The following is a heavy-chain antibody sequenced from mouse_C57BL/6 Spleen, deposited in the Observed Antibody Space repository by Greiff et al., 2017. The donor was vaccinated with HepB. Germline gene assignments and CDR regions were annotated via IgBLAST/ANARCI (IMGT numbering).Heavy chain of an antibody. V-gene: IGHV7-1*01. CDR2: SRNKANDYTT. Sequence: EVMLVESGGGLVQSGRSLRLSCATSGFTFSDFYMEWVRQAPGKGLEWIAASRNKANDYTTEYSASVKGRFIVSRDTSQSILYLQMNALRAEDTAIYYCAVVASDYAMDYWGQGTSVTVSS. CDR1: GFTFSDFY. J-gene: IGHJ4*01. D-gene: IGHD1-1*01. CDR3: AVVASDYAMDY.